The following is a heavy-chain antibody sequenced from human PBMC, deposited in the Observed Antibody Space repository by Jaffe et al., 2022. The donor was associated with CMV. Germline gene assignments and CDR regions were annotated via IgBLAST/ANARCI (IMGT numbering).Heavy chain of an antibody. V-gene: IGHV3-7*01. CDR3: ARDTSVSSGWPNLPDY. CDR1: GFTFSSYW. D-gene: IGHD6-19*01. Sequence: EVQLVESGGGLVQPGGSLRLSCAASGFTFSSYWMSWVRQAPGKGLEWVANIKQDGSEKYYVDSVKGRFTISRDNAKNSLYLQMNSLRAEDTAVYYCARDTSVSSGWPNLPDYWGQGTLVTVSS. CDR2: IKQDGSEK. J-gene: IGHJ4*02.